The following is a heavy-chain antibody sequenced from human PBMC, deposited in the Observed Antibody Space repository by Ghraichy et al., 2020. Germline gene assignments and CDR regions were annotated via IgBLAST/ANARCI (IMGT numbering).Heavy chain of an antibody. CDR1: GYSFTSYW. V-gene: IGHV5-51*01. J-gene: IGHJ4*02. CDR2: IYPGDSDT. CDR3: ARRRGSLSTIFGVEADY. D-gene: IGHD3-3*01. Sequence: ESLNISCKGSGYSFTSYWIGWVRQMPGKGLEWMGIIYPGDSDTRYSPSFQGQVTISADKSISTAYLQWSSLKASDTAMYYCARRRGSLSTIFGVEADYWGQGTLVTVSS.